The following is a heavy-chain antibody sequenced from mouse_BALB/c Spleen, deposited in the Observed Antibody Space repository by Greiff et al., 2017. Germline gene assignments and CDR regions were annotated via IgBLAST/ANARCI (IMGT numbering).Heavy chain of an antibody. D-gene: IGHD1-2*01. CDR3: ERYGYYYFDY. CDR1: GYTFTSYW. J-gene: IGHJ2*01. Sequence: VQLQQPGAELVKPGASVKLSCKASGYTFTSYWMHWVKQRPGQGLEWIGEINPSNGRTNYNEKFKSKATLTVDKSSSTAYMQLSSLTSEDSAVYYCERYGYYYFDYWGQGTTLTVSS. CDR2: INPSNGRT. V-gene: IGHV1S81*02.